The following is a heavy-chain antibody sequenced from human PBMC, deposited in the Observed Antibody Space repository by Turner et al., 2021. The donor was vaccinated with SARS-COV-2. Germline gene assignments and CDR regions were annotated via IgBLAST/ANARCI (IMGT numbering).Heavy chain of an antibody. CDR1: GFTFSSYA. CDR3: AKVSNTYSSGWFV. D-gene: IGHD6-19*01. J-gene: IGHJ4*02. CDR2: ISGSGGST. V-gene: IGHV3-23*01. Sequence: EVQLLESGGGLVQPGGSLRPSCAASGFTFSSYAMSWVRQAPVKGLECVSAISGSGGSTYYADYVKGRFTISRDNSKNTLYLQMNSLRAEDTAVYYCAKVSNTYSSGWFVWGQGTLVTVSS.